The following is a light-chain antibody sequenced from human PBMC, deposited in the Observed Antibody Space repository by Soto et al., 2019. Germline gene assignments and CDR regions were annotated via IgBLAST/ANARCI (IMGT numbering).Light chain of an antibody. CDR1: LSLDTN. V-gene: IGKV3-15*01. CDR3: QQYKVWPT. J-gene: IGKJ1*01. Sequence: ERVLTQSPATLSVSPGERATLSCRATLSLDTNLAWYQQKPGQAPRLLIYDASTRATGVPARFSGSGSDTEFILTIDRLQPEDSAVYHCQQYKVWPTFGQGTKVEVK. CDR2: DAS.